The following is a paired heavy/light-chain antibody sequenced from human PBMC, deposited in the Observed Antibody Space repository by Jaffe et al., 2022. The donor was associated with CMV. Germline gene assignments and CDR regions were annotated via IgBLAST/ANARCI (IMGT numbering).Heavy chain of an antibody. J-gene: IGHJ5*02. Sequence: QVQLQQSGAGLLKPSETLSLTCVVHGGSFNGYYWSWIRQSPGKGLEWIGEIYHTGITDYNPSLKSRVTISLDTSKNQFSLKLNSVTAADTAVYYCARERPLRMAPPGRRPPNWFDPWGQGTLVTVSS. CDR3: ARERPLRMAPPGRRPPNWFDP. V-gene: IGHV4-34*01. CDR1: GGSFNGYY. CDR2: IYHTGIT. D-gene: IGHD2-15*01.
Light chain of an antibody. Sequence: DIQMTQSPSSLSAFVGDSVTITCRTSHRISNYLNWYQQKPGQAPNLLIYLASSLQTGVPSRFSGSGSGTDFTLTISSLQPEDFATYYCQQSYTSPRTFGQGTKLEIK. CDR3: QQSYTSPRT. CDR1: HRISNY. J-gene: IGKJ2*01. CDR2: LAS. V-gene: IGKV1-39*01.